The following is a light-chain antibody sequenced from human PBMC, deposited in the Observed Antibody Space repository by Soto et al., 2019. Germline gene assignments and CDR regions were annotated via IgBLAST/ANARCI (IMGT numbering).Light chain of an antibody. CDR2: EVS. CDR3: SSYTISSTYV. CDR1: SSDVGGYNY. J-gene: IGLJ1*01. Sequence: QSLLTQPASVSGTPGQSITISCTGTSSDVGGYNYVSWYQQHPGKAPKLIIYEVSNRPSGVSNRFSGSKSGNTASLTISGLRAEDEADYYCSSYTISSTYVFGTGTKVTVL. V-gene: IGLV2-14*01.